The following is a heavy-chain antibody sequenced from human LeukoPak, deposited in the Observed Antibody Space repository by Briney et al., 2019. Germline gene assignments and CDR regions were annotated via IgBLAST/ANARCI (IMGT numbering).Heavy chain of an antibody. D-gene: IGHD3-3*01. J-gene: IGHJ4*02. CDR1: GFTFSSYS. Sequence: GGSLRLSCAASGFTFSSYSMNWVHQAPGKGLEWVSSISSSSSYIYYADSVKGRFTISRDNAKNSLYLQMNSLRAEDTAVYYCARDRPSAPRNFDYWGQGTLVTVS. V-gene: IGHV3-21*01. CDR3: ARDRPSAPRNFDY. CDR2: ISSSSSYI.